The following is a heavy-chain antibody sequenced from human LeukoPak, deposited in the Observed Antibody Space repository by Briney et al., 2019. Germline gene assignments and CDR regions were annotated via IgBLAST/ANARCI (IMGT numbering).Heavy chain of an antibody. CDR3: ARYSGSYGSNY. J-gene: IGHJ4*02. V-gene: IGHV3-23*01. CDR1: GFTFSRYA. Sequence: GGSLRLSCAASGFTFSRYAMSWVRQAPGRGLEWVSTFGNSAHYADSVKGRFTISRDNSKNTLYLQMNSLRDEDTAVYYCARYSGSYGSNYWGQGTLVTVSS. CDR2: FGNSA. D-gene: IGHD1-26*01.